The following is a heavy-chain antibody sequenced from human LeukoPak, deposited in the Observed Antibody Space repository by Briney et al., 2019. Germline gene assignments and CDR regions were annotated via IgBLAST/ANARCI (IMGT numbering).Heavy chain of an antibody. V-gene: IGHV3-64D*06. J-gene: IGHJ4*02. CDR2: ISSNGGST. Sequence: GGSLRLSCSASGFTFSSYAMHWVRQAPGKGLEYVAAISSNGGSTYYADSVKGRFSISRDNSKNTLYLQMSSLRPEDTAVYYCVKDGNYDILTGYVDYWGQGTLVTVSS. CDR3: VKDGNYDILTGYVDY. D-gene: IGHD3-9*01. CDR1: GFTFSSYA.